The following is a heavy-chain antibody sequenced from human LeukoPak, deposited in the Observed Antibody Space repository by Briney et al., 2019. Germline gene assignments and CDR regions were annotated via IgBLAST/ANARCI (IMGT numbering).Heavy chain of an antibody. CDR2: IYSGGNT. V-gene: IGHV3-53*01. Sequence: GGSLRLSCAASGFTVSSNSMNWVRQAPGEGLQWVSVIYSGGNTYYADSVKGRFTISRDNSKNTLYLQMNSLRAEDTAVYYCAREVTVTGTIDFFDYWGQGSLVTVSS. D-gene: IGHD1-1*01. CDR3: AREVTVTGTIDFFDY. CDR1: GFTVSSNS. J-gene: IGHJ4*02.